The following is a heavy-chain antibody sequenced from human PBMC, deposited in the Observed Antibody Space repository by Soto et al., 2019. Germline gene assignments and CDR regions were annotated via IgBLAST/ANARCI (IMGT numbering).Heavy chain of an antibody. V-gene: IGHV1-46*01. J-gene: IGHJ4*02. CDR3: ARNLRYYDILAGLDY. D-gene: IGHD3-9*01. CDR1: GYTFSNYY. CDR2: INPNGGSS. Sequence: QVHLVQSGAEVKKPGASVKVSCKASGYTFSNYYVHWVRQAPGQGLEWMGLINPNGGSSTYAQKFQGRVTMTRDTSTTTVYMELSSLRSEASAVYYCARNLRYYDILAGLDYWGQGTLVSVSS.